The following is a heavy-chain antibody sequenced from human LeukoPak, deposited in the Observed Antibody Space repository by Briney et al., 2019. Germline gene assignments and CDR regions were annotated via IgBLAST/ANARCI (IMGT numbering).Heavy chain of an antibody. V-gene: IGHV4-38-2*02. D-gene: IGHD2-2*01. CDR2: IYHSGST. Sequence: SETLSLTCTVSGYSISSGYYWGWIRQSPGKGLEWIGSIYHSGSTYYNPSLKSRVTISVDTSKNQFSLKPSSVTAADTAVYYCARIPAAIPYNWFDPWGQGTLVTVSS. CDR1: GYSISSGYY. CDR3: ARIPAAIPYNWFDP. J-gene: IGHJ5*02.